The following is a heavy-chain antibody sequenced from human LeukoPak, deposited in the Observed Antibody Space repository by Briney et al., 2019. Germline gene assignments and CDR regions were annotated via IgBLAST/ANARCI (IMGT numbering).Heavy chain of an antibody. V-gene: IGHV3-48*04. D-gene: IGHD3-22*01. CDR3: ASFYYDSSGYNWFDP. J-gene: IGHJ5*02. Sequence: GGSLRLSCAASGFTFSSYSMNWVRQAPGKGLEWVSYISSSSSTIYYADSVKGRFTISRDNAKNSLYLQMNSLRAEDTAVYYCASFYYDSSGYNWFDPWGQGTLVTVSS. CDR1: GFTFSSYS. CDR2: ISSSSSTI.